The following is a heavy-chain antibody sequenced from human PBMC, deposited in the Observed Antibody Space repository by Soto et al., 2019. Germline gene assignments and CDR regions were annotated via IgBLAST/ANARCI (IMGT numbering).Heavy chain of an antibody. V-gene: IGHV4-34*01. CDR3: ARGRRGRTIFGVVAKYYFDY. CDR1: GGSFSGYY. J-gene: IGHJ4*02. CDR2: INHSGST. Sequence: LSLTCAVYGGSFSGYYWSWIRQPPGKGLEWIGEINHSGSTNYNPSLKSRVTISVDTSKNQFSLKLSSVTAADTAVYYCARGRRGRTIFGVVAKYYFDYWGQGTLVTVSS. D-gene: IGHD3-3*01.